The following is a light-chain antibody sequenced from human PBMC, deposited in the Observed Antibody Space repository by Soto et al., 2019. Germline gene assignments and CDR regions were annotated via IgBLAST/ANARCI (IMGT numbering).Light chain of an antibody. J-gene: IGLJ1*01. Sequence: QSVLTQPPSASGTPGQRVTISCSGRSSNIGSNTVNWYXXXXXXXPKLLFYSNNQRPSGVPDRFSGSKSGTSASLAISGLQSEDEADYYCATWDDSLNGYVFGTGTKVTVL. CDR1: SSNIGSNT. V-gene: IGLV1-44*01. CDR3: ATWDDSLNGYV. CDR2: SNN.